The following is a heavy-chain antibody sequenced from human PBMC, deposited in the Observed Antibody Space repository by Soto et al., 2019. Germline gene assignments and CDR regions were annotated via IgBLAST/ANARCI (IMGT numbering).Heavy chain of an antibody. D-gene: IGHD2-2*01. CDR3: ARTPVTSRGLGAVDI. Sequence: QLQLQELGPGLVKPSETLSLTCTVSGGSVSSGSNYWGWIRQPPGKGLEWIVSMYFSGSTYYNPSLKSRVTKSVDTSKNQFSLKLTSVTAADTAVYYCARTPVTSRGLGAVDIWGQGTMVTVSS. CDR1: GGSVSSGSNY. V-gene: IGHV4-39*01. J-gene: IGHJ3*02. CDR2: MYFSGST.